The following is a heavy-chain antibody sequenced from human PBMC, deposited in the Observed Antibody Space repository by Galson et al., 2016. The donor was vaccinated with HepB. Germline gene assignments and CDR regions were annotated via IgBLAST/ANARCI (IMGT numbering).Heavy chain of an antibody. D-gene: IGHD2-15*01. CDR1: GFRVSSNY. CDR3: ARERYCSGGSCYSDAFDV. CDR2: IYSGGST. V-gene: IGHV3-53*04. Sequence: SLRLSCAASGFRVSSNYMNWVRQAPGKGLEWVSVIYSGGSTYADSVKGRFTISRHSSKNTLYLQMSSLRTEDTAVYYCARERYCSGGSCYSDAFDVWGQGTMVTVSS. J-gene: IGHJ3*01.